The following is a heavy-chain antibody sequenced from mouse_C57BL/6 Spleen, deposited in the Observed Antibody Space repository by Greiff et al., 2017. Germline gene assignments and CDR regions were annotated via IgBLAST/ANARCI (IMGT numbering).Heavy chain of an antibody. CDR3: ARDSVVPFAY. D-gene: IGHD1-1*01. J-gene: IGHJ3*01. CDR1: GFTFSSYA. Sequence: VQLQQSGGGLVKPGGSLKLSCAASGFTFSSYAMSWVRQTPEKRLEWVATISDGGSYTYYPDNVKGRFTISRDNAKNNLYLQMSHLKSEDTAMYYCARDSVVPFAYWGQGTLVTVSA. CDR2: ISDGGSYT. V-gene: IGHV5-4*01.